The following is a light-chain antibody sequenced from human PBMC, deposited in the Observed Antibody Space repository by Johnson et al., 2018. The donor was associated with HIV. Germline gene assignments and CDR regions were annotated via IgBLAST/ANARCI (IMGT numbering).Light chain of an antibody. CDR2: ENN. CDR3: GTWYSSLSAPYV. CDR1: SSNLGGDY. V-gene: IGLV1-51*02. Sequence: QSVLTQPPSVSAAPGQKVDISCSGSSSNLGGDYVSWYQVIPGTAPKLLIYENNKRPSGIPDRFSGSKYGTSATLGITGLQTGDEADYYCGTWYSSLSAPYVFGTGTKVTVL. J-gene: IGLJ1*01.